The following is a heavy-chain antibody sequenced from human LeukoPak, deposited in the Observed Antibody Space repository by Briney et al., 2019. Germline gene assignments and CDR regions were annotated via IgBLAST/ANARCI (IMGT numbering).Heavy chain of an antibody. D-gene: IGHD4-23*01. J-gene: IGHJ4*02. CDR3: ARRISTVVTPGSFDY. CDR2: ISTHNGYT. CDR1: GYTFASNG. V-gene: IGHV1-18*01. Sequence: ASVKVSCKASGYTFASNGISWVRQAPGQGLEWMGWISTHNGYTDYAQRLQGRVTMTTDTSTSTAYMELRSLRSDDTAVYYCARRISTVVTPGSFDYWGQGTLVTVSS.